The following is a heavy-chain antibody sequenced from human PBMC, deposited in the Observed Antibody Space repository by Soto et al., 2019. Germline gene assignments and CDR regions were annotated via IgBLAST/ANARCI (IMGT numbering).Heavy chain of an antibody. J-gene: IGHJ1*01. CDR2: ISPYHGEP. V-gene: IGHV1-18*01. CDR1: GYTFSSYG. CDR3: ARQTGSYVHH. D-gene: IGHD3-10*01. Sequence: QVQLVQSGAEVKKPGASVKLSCKTSGYTFSSYGISWVRQAPGQGLEWMGWISPYHGEPNYARNLQGRVTMTTDTSTTTASLEVRNLPADDTAVYYCARQTGSYVHHWGQGTLVTVSS.